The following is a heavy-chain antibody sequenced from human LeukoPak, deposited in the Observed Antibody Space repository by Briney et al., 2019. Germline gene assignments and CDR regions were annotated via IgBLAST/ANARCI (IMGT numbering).Heavy chain of an antibody. D-gene: IGHD6-13*01. CDR1: GYTFTGYY. CDR2: INPNSGGT. CDR3: AREGSWGSWFDP. V-gene: IGHV1-2*02. J-gene: IGHJ5*02. Sequence: ASVKVSCKASGYTFTGYYMHWVRQAPGQGLEWMGWINPNSGGTNYAQKFQGRVTMTRDTSVSTAYMELSRLRSDDTAVYYCAREGSWGSWFDPWGQGTLVTVSS.